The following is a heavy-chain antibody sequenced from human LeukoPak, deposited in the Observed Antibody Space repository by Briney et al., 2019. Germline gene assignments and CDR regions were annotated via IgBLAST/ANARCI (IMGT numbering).Heavy chain of an antibody. CDR3: ARYYESADYYYGMDV. Sequence: GESLQISCKGSGYRFTSYWIGWVRPMPGKGLEWMGIIYPGDSDTRYSPSFQGQVTISADKSISTAYLQWSSLKASDTAMYYCARYYESADYYYGMDVWGQGTTVTVSS. D-gene: IGHD3-22*01. V-gene: IGHV5-51*01. J-gene: IGHJ6*02. CDR1: GYRFTSYW. CDR2: IYPGDSDT.